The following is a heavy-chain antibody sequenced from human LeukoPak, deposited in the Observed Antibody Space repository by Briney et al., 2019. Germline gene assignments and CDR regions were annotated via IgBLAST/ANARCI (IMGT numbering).Heavy chain of an antibody. CDR3: ARELTTFYYDISGYYGHAFDI. D-gene: IGHD3-22*01. J-gene: IGHJ3*02. CDR2: IYSGGGT. V-gene: IGHV3-66*01. Sequence: GGSLRLSCAASGFTVSSNYMSWVRQAPGKGLEWVSVIYSGGGTYYADSVKGRFTITRDNSKNTLFLQMNSLRAEDTAVYYCARELTTFYYDISGYYGHAFDIWGQGTMVTVSS. CDR1: GFTVSSNY.